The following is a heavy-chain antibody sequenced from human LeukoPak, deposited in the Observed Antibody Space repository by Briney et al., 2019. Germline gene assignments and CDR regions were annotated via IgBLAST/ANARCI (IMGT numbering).Heavy chain of an antibody. D-gene: IGHD1-7*01. CDR2: INGEGRST. J-gene: IGHJ4*02. Sequence: GGSLRLSCAASGFTFNNYWMHWVRQAPGKGLVWVSRINGEGRSTAYADSVKGRFTISRDNAKNTLYLQMNSLRAEDTAVYYCARGGWGTAIDYWAQGTLVTVSS. CDR3: ARGGWGTAIDY. CDR1: GFTFNNYW. V-gene: IGHV3-74*01.